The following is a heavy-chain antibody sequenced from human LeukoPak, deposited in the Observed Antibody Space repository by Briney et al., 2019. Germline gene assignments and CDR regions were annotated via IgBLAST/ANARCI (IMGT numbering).Heavy chain of an antibody. D-gene: IGHD3-22*01. Sequence: PSGTLSLTCTVSDGSISSGGYYWSWIRQHPGKGLEWIGYIYYSGSTYYNPSLKSRVTISVDTSKNQFSLKLSSVTAADTAVYYCARGYDSSGYHDAFDIWGQGTMVTVSS. J-gene: IGHJ3*02. CDR2: IYYSGST. CDR3: ARGYDSSGYHDAFDI. CDR1: DGSISSGGYY. V-gene: IGHV4-31*03.